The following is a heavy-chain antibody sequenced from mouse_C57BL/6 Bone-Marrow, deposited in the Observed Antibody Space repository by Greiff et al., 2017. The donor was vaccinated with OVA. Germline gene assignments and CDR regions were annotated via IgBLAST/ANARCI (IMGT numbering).Heavy chain of an antibody. CDR2: IDPSDSET. V-gene: IGHV1-52*01. CDR1: GYTFTSYW. D-gene: IGHD1-1*01. Sequence: QVQLKQPGAELVRPGSSVKLSCKASGYTFTSYWMHWVKQRPIQGLEWIGNIDPSDSETHYNQKFKDKATLTVDKSSSTAYMQLSSLTSEDSAVYYCARGPYGSSPYWYFDVWGTGTTVTVSS. J-gene: IGHJ1*03. CDR3: ARGPYGSSPYWYFDV.